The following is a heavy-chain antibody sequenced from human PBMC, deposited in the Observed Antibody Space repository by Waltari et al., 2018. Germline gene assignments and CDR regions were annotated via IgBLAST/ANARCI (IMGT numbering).Heavy chain of an antibody. CDR3: ARQEIIVEVTGDGFDI. CDR1: GGSFSGYY. CDR2: VSHSGTT. Sequence: QVQLQQWGAGLLKPSETLSLTCAVYGGSFSGYYWCWIRQPPGKGLEWIGEVSHSGTTNYNPSLKSRVTISLDTSKNQFSLKLSSVTAADTAVYYCARQEIIVEVTGDGFDIWGQGTMVTVSS. J-gene: IGHJ3*02. V-gene: IGHV4-34*01. D-gene: IGHD2-21*02.